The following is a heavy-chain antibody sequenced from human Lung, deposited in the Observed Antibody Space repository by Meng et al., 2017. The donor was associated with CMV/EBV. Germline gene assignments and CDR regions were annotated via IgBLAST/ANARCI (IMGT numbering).Heavy chain of an antibody. D-gene: IGHD5-24*01. CDR2: IYAGGST. Sequence: GGSLRLXCAASGFTVINNYMNWVRQAPGEGLEWVSIIYAGGSTDYADSVNGRFTISRDNSKNTLYLQMNSLRPEDTAVYYCAREKEGRMSTISAFDIWGQGXMVTVSS. CDR1: GFTVINNY. CDR3: AREKEGRMSTISAFDI. V-gene: IGHV3-66*02. J-gene: IGHJ3*02.